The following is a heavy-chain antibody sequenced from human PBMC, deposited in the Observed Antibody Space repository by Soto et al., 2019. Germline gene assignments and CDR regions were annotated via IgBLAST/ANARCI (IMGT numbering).Heavy chain of an antibody. Sequence: QVQLQESGPGLVEPSQTLSLICTVSGASIISDGYYWTWIRQHPGKGLEWLGYIHYSGGATYSPSYNPSLKSRIAISVDTSKNQFSLKLSSVTAADTGIYYCARARITMVREVIKYNMDVWGQGTTVIVSS. V-gene: IGHV4-31*03. CDR3: ARARITMVREVIKYNMDV. CDR2: IHYSGGATYSP. J-gene: IGHJ6*02. CDR1: GASIISDGYY. D-gene: IGHD3-10*01.